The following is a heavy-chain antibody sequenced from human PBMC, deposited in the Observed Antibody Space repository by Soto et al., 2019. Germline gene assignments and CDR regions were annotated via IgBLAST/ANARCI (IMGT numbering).Heavy chain of an antibody. CDR3: GKGFGVGRSGWEYFDY. J-gene: IGHJ4*01. CDR2: ISYDGSNK. D-gene: IGHD6-19*01. Sequence: QVQLVESGGGVVQPGRSLRLSCAASGFTFSSYGMHWVRQAPGKGLEWVAVISYDGSNKYYADSVKGRFTISRDNSKNTLYLQMNRLRAEDTDVYYCGKGFGVGRSGWEYFDYWGQGTLVTVSS. V-gene: IGHV3-30*18. CDR1: GFTFSSYG.